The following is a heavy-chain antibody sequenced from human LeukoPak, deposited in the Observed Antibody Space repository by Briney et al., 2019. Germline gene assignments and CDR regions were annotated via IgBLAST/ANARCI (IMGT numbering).Heavy chain of an antibody. Sequence: GGSLRLSCAASGFTFSDYYMSWIRQAPGKGLEWVSYISSSGSTIYYADSVKGRFTISRDNAKNSLYLQMNSLRAEDTAVYYCARDKILGATLFDCWGQGTLVTVSS. J-gene: IGHJ4*02. V-gene: IGHV3-11*01. CDR3: ARDKILGATLFDC. D-gene: IGHD2/OR15-2a*01. CDR2: ISSSGSTI. CDR1: GFTFSDYY.